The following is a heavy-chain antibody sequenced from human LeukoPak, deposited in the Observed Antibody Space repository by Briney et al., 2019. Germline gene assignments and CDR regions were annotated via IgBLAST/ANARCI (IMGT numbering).Heavy chain of an antibody. CDR3: ARGGGYDPGRFDH. Sequence: SQTLSLTCTVSGGSISSGDYYWSWIRQPPGKGLEWIGYIYYSGSTYYNPSLKSRVTISVDTSKNQFSLKLSSVTAADTAVYYCARGGGYDPGRFDHWGQGTLVTVSS. CDR1: GGSISSGDYY. J-gene: IGHJ4*02. CDR2: IYYSGST. V-gene: IGHV4-30-4*08. D-gene: IGHD5-12*01.